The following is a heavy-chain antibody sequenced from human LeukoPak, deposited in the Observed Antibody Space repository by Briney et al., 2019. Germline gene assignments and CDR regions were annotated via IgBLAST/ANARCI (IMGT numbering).Heavy chain of an antibody. J-gene: IGHJ3*01. D-gene: IGHD3-16*02. Sequence: SGTLSLTCTVSGGAISNTNYYWGWIRQPPGKGLEWIGSVYYSGSIHYNPSLKSRVTISVDTSKNQFSLNLISMTAADTAIYFCARNRSDPTHYQTFDVWGQGTTVTVSS. CDR3: ARNRSDPTHYQTFDV. V-gene: IGHV4-39*01. CDR2: VYYSGSI. CDR1: GGAISNTNYY.